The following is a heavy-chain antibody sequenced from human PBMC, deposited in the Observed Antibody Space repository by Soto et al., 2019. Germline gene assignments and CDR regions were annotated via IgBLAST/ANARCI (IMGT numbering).Heavy chain of an antibody. D-gene: IGHD3-16*01. CDR3: ARDGGYDDPSYYYTMDV. CDR1: AGSISSGGYY. V-gene: IGHV4-31*02. Sequence: SETLSLTCTVSAGSISSGGYYWSWIRQHPGKGLEWIGYIDYSGSTYYNPSLKSRVTISLDPSKNRFSRKLSSVTAADTSVYFCARDGGYDDPSYYYTMDVWGQGTRVTAP. CDR2: IDYSGST. J-gene: IGHJ6*02.